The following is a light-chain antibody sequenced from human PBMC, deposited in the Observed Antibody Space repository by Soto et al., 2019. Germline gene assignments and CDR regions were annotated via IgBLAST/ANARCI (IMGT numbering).Light chain of an antibody. CDR2: DAS. Sequence: DMQMTQSPSTLSASVGDRVTITSRASQSISSWLAWYQQKTGKAPKLLIYDASSLESGVPSRFSGSGSGTEFTLTISSLQPDDFATYYCQQYNRYSPTFGQGTKLEIK. CDR3: QQYNRYSPT. V-gene: IGKV1-5*01. CDR1: QSISSW. J-gene: IGKJ2*01.